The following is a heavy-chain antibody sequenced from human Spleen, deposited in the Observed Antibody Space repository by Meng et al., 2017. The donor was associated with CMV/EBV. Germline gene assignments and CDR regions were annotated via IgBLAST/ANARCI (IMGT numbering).Heavy chain of an antibody. CDR3: ARADFVTVFGVVSHINGLDV. J-gene: IGHJ6*02. CDR1: GGTFSSFT. CDR2: IIPMLDVA. Sequence: SVKVSCKASGGTFSSFTINWVRQAPGQGLEWMGTIIPMLDVAYYAQKFQGRVTISADISTSTAYMDLSSLTSEDTAVYYCARADFVTVFGVVSHINGLDVWGQGTTVTVSS. D-gene: IGHD3-3*01. V-gene: IGHV1-69*02.